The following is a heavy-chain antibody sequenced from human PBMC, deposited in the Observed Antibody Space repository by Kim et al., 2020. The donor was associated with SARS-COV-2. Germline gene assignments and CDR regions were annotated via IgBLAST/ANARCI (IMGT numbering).Heavy chain of an antibody. CDR2: IYPGDSDT. CDR1: GYSFTSYW. V-gene: IGHV5-51*01. Sequence: GESLKISCKGSGYSFTSYWIGWVRQMPGKGLEWMGIIYPGDSDTRYSPSFQGQVTISADKSISTAYLQWSSLKASDTAMYYCARFEGGWLLFYYGMDVWGQGTTVTVSS. CDR3: ARFEGGWLLFYYGMDV. J-gene: IGHJ6*02. D-gene: IGHD3-3*01.